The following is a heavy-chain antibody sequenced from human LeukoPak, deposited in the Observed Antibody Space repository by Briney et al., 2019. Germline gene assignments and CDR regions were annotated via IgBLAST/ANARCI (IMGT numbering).Heavy chain of an antibody. J-gene: IGHJ5*02. Sequence: SETLSLTCTVSGGSISSYYWSWIRQPPGKGLEWIGSIYHSGSTYYNPSLKSRVTISVDTSKNQFSLKLSSVTAADTAVYYCARSKYYYGSGSYYLWGQGTLVTVSS. CDR3: ARSKYYYGSGSYYL. CDR1: GGSISSYY. CDR2: IYHSGST. D-gene: IGHD3-10*01. V-gene: IGHV4-59*08.